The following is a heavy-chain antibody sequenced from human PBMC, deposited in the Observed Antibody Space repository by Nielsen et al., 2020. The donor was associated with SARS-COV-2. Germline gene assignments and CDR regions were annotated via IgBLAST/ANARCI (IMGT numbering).Heavy chain of an antibody. V-gene: IGHV3-7*03. D-gene: IGHD3-22*01. Sequence: WLRQPPGKGLEWVANIKQDGSEKYYVDSVKGRFTISRDNAKNSLYLQMNSLRAEDTAVYYCARGSYYYDSSGYYWGAFDIWGQGTMVTVSS. J-gene: IGHJ3*02. CDR3: ARGSYYYDSSGYYWGAFDI. CDR2: IKQDGSEK.